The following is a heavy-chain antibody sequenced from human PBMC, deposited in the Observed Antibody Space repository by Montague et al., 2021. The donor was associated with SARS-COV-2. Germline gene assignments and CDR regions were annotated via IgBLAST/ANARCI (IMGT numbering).Heavy chain of an antibody. CDR3: ARVQYCNRTSCYPAGDY. V-gene: IGHV3-21*01. CDR2: ISSRSSYI. Sequence: SLRLSCAASGFTFSSYSMNWVRQAPGKGLEWVSSISSRSSYIYYADSVKGRFTISRDNAKNSLYLQMNSLRAEDTAVYYCARVQYCNRTSCYPAGDYWGQGTLVTVSS. J-gene: IGHJ4*02. CDR1: GFTFSSYS. D-gene: IGHD2-2*01.